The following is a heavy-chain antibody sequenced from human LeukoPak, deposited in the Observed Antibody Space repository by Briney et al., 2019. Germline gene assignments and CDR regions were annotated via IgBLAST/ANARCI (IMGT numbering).Heavy chain of an antibody. J-gene: IGHJ6*02. D-gene: IGHD3-22*01. CDR2: VYYTGNT. Sequence: SETLSLTCTVSGPSISDYYWGWIRQPPGKGLEWIGSVYYTGNTNYDPSLKSRVTISVDTSKNQFSLKLSSVTAADTAVYYCARDPLITMIVVDGMDVWGQGTTVTVSS. CDR3: ARDPLITMIVVDGMDV. CDR1: GPSISDYY. V-gene: IGHV4-59*12.